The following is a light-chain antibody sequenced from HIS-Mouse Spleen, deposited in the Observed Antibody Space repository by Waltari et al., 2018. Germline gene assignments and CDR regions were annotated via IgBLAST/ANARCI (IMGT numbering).Light chain of an antibody. J-gene: IGLJ3*02. V-gene: IGLV3-21*03. CDR1: NIGSKS. CDR2: DDS. Sequence: SYVLTQPPSVSVAPGKTARITCGGNNIGSKSVLWYQQKPGQAPVLVVYDDSDRPSGIPGRFSGSNSGNTATLTISRVEAGDEADHYCQVWDSSSDHSWVFGGGTKLTVL. CDR3: QVWDSSSDHSWV.